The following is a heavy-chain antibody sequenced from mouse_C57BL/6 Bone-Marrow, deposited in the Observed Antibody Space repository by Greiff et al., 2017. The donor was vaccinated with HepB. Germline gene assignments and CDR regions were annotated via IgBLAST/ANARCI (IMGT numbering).Heavy chain of an antibody. CDR2: INPYNGGT. Sequence: VQLQQSGPVLVKPGASVKMSCKASGYTFTDYYMNWVKQSHGKSLEWIGVINPYNGGTSYNQKFKGKATLTVDKSSSTAYMELNSLTSEDSAVYYCARVYYYGSSPYLDYWGQGTTLTVSS. D-gene: IGHD1-1*01. J-gene: IGHJ2*01. V-gene: IGHV1-19*01. CDR1: GYTFTDYY. CDR3: ARVYYYGSSPYLDY.